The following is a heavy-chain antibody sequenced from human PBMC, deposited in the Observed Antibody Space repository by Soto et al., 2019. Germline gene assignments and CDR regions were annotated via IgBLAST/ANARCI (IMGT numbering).Heavy chain of an antibody. D-gene: IGHD3-3*01. J-gene: IGHJ5*02. CDR3: ARGLEWSRSLDP. CDR1: GYTFTSYD. CDR2: MNPNSGNT. Sequence: QVQLVQSGAEVKKPGASVKVSCKASGYTFTSYDINWVRQATGQGLEWMGWMNPNSGNTGYAQKFKGSVTMTRNTSISTAYMELSSLRSEDTAVYYCARGLEWSRSLDPWGQGTLVTVSS. V-gene: IGHV1-8*01.